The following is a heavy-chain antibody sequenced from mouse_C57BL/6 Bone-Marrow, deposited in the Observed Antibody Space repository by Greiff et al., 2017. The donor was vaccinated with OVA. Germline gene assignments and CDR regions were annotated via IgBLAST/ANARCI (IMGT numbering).Heavy chain of an antibody. D-gene: IGHD1-1*01. Sequence: VQLQQSGTVLARPGASVKMSCKTSGYTFTSYWMHWVKQRPGQGLEWIGAIYPGNSDTSYNQKFKGKAKLTAVTSASTAYMERSSLTNEDSAVNDCTNYYGSSYHFAYWGQGTLVTVSA. CDR3: TNYYGSSYHFAY. CDR1: GYTFTSYW. J-gene: IGHJ3*01. CDR2: IYPGNSDT. V-gene: IGHV1-5*01.